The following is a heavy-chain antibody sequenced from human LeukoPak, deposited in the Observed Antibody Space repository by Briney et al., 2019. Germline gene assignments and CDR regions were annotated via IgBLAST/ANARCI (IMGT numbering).Heavy chain of an antibody. J-gene: IGHJ5*02. D-gene: IGHD6-13*01. CDR1: GGSISSYY. V-gene: IGHV4-59*01. CDR2: IYYSGST. Sequence: SETLSLTCTVSGGSISSYYWSWIRQPPGKGLEWIGYIYYSGSTNYNPSLKSRVTISVDTSKNRFSLKLSSVTAADTAVYYCARGAYSSSWYPYNWFDPWGQGTLVTVSS. CDR3: ARGAYSSSWYPYNWFDP.